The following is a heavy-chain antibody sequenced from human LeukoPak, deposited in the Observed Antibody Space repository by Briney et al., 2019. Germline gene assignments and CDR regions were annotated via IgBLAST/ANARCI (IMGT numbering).Heavy chain of an antibody. CDR1: GYTFTSYD. Sequence: ASVKVSCKASGYTFTSYDINWVRQATGQGLEWMGWMDPNSGNTGYAQKFQGRVTMTRNTSISTAYMELSSLRSEDTAVYYGGRGGWSGYYWSDYYGRDVWGQGTTVTVSS. CDR2: MDPNSGNT. D-gene: IGHD3-3*01. J-gene: IGHJ6*02. CDR3: GRGGWSGYYWSDYYGRDV. V-gene: IGHV1-8*01.